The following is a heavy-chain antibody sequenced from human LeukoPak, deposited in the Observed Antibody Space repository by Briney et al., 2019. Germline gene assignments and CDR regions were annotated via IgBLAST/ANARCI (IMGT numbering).Heavy chain of an antibody. J-gene: IGHJ5*02. CDR3: ARDFNWEASSSSENWFDP. CDR2: IIPISGTA. V-gene: IGHV1-69*13. Sequence: GASVKVSCKASGGTFSSYAISWVRQAPGQGLEWMGGIIPISGTANYAQKFQGRVTITADESTSTAYMELSSLRSEDTAVYYCARDFNWEASSSSENWFDPWGQGTLVTVSS. D-gene: IGHD6-6*01. CDR1: GGTFSSYA.